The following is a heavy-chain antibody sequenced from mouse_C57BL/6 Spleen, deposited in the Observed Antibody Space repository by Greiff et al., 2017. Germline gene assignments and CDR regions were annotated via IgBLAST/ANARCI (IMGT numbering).Heavy chain of an antibody. CDR2: IDPSDSYT. Sequence: VQLQQPGAELVRPGTSVKLSCKASGYTFTSYWMHWVKQRPGQGLEWIGVIDPSDSYTNYNQKFKGKATLTVDTSSSTAYMQLSSLTSEDSAVYYCARGDLPGAMDYWGQGTSVTVSS. D-gene: IGHD2-1*01. CDR3: ARGDLPGAMDY. J-gene: IGHJ4*01. CDR1: GYTFTSYW. V-gene: IGHV1-59*01.